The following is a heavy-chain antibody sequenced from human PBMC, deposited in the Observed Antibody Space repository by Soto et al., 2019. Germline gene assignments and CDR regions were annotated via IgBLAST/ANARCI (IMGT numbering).Heavy chain of an antibody. J-gene: IGHJ4*02. CDR3: AKGAIAVAGISYLDY. CDR2: ISYDGRNK. Sequence: QVQLVESGGGVVQPGRSLRLSCAASGFTFSSYGMHWVRQAPGKGLEWVAVISYDGRNKYYADSVKGRFTISRDNSKNTRYLQMNSLRAEDTAVYYCAKGAIAVAGISYLDYWGQGPLVTVSS. V-gene: IGHV3-30*18. CDR1: GFTFSSYG. D-gene: IGHD6-19*01.